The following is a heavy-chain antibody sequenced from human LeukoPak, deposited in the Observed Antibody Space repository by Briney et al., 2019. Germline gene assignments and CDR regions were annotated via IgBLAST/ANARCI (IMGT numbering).Heavy chain of an antibody. V-gene: IGHV3-48*01. CDR1: GFTFSSYS. CDR3: ARAPYASGWYRGDNDY. D-gene: IGHD6-19*01. J-gene: IGHJ4*02. CDR2: ISGSSGTR. Sequence: GGSLRLSCAASGFTFSSYSMNWVRQAPGKGLEWVSYISGSSGTRYYADSVKGRFTISRDNAKNSLYLQMNSLRAEDTAVYYCARAPYASGWYRGDNDYWGQGTLVTVSS.